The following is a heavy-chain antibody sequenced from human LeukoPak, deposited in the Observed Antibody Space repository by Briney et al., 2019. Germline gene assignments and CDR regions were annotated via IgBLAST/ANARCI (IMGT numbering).Heavy chain of an antibody. J-gene: IGHJ4*02. D-gene: IGHD3-22*01. Sequence: PGGSLRLSCGASGFIFSSYEMNWVRQAPGKGLEWVSCISSSSGTIYYADSVKGRFTISRDNAKNSLYLQMNSLRDEDSAVYYCARDPDSSAHFDHWGQGTLVTVSS. CDR2: ISSSSGTI. CDR1: GFIFSSYE. V-gene: IGHV3-48*03. CDR3: ARDPDSSAHFDH.